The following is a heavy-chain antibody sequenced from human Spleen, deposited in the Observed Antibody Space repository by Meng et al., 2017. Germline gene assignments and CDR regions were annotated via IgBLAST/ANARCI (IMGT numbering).Heavy chain of an antibody. D-gene: IGHD6-13*01. J-gene: IGHJ6*02. CDR1: GDSVSSNSAA. CDR2: TLYRSKWCY. CDR3: ARDHGGGMEQQLVFWEDDGMDV. Sequence: SETLSLTCAISGDSVSSNSAAWNWIRQSPSRGLEWLGRTLYRSKWCYDYAVSVKNRITISPDTSKNQFSLQLNSVTPEDTAVYYCARDHGGGMEQQLVFWEDDGMDVWGQGTTVTVSS. V-gene: IGHV6-1*01.